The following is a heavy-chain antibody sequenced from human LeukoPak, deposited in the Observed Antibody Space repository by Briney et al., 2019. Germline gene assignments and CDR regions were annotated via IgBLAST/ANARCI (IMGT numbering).Heavy chain of an antibody. Sequence: GGSLRLSCAASGFTFRSCGMNWVRQAPGKGLEWVSLISGSGGSTYYADSVKGRFTISRDNSKNTLYLQMNSLRAEDTAVYYCAKDDAWLRFGEWSQGTLVTVSS. CDR3: AKDDAWLRFGE. CDR1: GFTFRSCG. D-gene: IGHD3-10*01. J-gene: IGHJ4*02. V-gene: IGHV3-23*01. CDR2: ISGSGGST.